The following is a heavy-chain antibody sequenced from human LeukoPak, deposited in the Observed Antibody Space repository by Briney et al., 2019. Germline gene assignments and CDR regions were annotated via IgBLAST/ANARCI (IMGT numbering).Heavy chain of an antibody. CDR2: ISGSGGST. D-gene: IGHD4-17*01. V-gene: IGHV3-23*01. J-gene: IGHJ4*02. Sequence: GGSLRLSCVASGFTFINYGMSWVRQAPGKGLEWVSAISGSGGSTYYADSVKGRFTISRDNSKNTLYLQMNSLRAEDTAVYYCAKVLCGDYEIDYWGQGTLVTVSS. CDR3: AKVLCGDYEIDY. CDR1: GFTFINYG.